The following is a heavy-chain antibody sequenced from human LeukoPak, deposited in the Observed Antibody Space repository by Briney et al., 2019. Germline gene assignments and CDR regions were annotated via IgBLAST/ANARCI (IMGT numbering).Heavy chain of an antibody. J-gene: IGHJ4*02. CDR3: ARHSCSSTSCSLDY. CDR2: IYNSGST. CDR1: GGSISSYY. Sequence: PSETLSLTCTVSGGSISSYYWSWIRQPPGKGLEWIGYIYNSGSTNYNPSLKSRVTISVDTSKNQFSLKLSSVTAADTAVYYCARHSCSSTSCSLDYWGQGALVTVSS. D-gene: IGHD2-2*01. V-gene: IGHV4-59*08.